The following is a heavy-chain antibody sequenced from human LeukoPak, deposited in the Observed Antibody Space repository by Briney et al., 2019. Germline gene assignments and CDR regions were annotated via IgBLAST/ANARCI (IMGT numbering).Heavy chain of an antibody. D-gene: IGHD3-22*01. J-gene: IGHJ4*02. V-gene: IGHV1-2*02. CDR3: ARDRYYDSSGYIFDY. CDR1: GYTFTGYY. CDR2: INPNSGGT. Sequence: ASVKVSCKASGYTFTGYYMHWVRQAPGQGLEWMGWINPNSGGTNYAQKFQGRVTMTRDTSISTAYMELSRLRSDDTAVYYCARDRYYDSSGYIFDYWGQGTLVNVSS.